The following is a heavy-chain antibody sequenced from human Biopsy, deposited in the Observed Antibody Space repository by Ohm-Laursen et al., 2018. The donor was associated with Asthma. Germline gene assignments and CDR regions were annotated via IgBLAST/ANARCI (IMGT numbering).Heavy chain of an antibody. CDR1: GFTVSRDH. V-gene: IGHV3-53*01. CDR3: ARGDSSGWSHYYFDY. D-gene: IGHD6-19*01. CDR2: IYSGGTS. Sequence: SLRLSCAASGFTVSRDHMFWVRQAPGKGLEWVSVIYSGGTSDTADSVRGRFTISRDFYKNTLYLQMDSLRAEDTAVYYCARGDSSGWSHYYFDYWGQRTLVIVSS. J-gene: IGHJ4*02.